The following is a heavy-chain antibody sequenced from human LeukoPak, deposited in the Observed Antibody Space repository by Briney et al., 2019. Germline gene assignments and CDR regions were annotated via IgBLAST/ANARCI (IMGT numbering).Heavy chain of an antibody. V-gene: IGHV1-69*06. D-gene: IGHD3-22*01. CDR2: IIPIFGTT. CDR1: GGTFNSYA. J-gene: IGHJ4*02. Sequence: ASVKVSCKASGGTFNSYAISWVRQAPGQGLEWMGGIIPIFGTTNYARKFRGRVTLTADKSTRTAYMELSSLRSDDTAVYYCARDPDLGSGYYPGYFDYWGQGTLVTVSS. CDR3: ARDPDLGSGYYPGYFDY.